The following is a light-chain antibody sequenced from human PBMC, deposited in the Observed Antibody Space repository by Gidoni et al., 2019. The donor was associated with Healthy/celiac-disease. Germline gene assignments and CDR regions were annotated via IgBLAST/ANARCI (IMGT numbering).Light chain of an antibody. CDR3: QQYDNPLYT. CDR1: QDISNY. V-gene: IGKV1-33*01. J-gene: IGKJ2*01. Sequence: DIQMTQSPSSLSASVGDRVTITCQASQDISNYLNWYQQKPGKAHKLLIYDASNLETGVQSRFSGSGSGTDFTFTISSLQPEDIATYYFQQYDNPLYTFGQGTKLEIK. CDR2: DAS.